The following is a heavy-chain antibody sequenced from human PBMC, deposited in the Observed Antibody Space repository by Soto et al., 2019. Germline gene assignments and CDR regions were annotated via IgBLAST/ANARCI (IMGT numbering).Heavy chain of an antibody. J-gene: IGHJ5*02. CDR2: IYNSGST. CDR1: GGSISNYY. CDR3: ARGGESSKWLDP. V-gene: IGHV4-59*01. D-gene: IGHD3-10*01. Sequence: PSETLSLTCTVSGGSISNYYWSWIRQPPGKGLEWIGYIYNSGSTNYNPSLKSRVTISVDTSKNQFSLKVTSLTATDTAVYYCARGGESSKWLDPWGQGTLVTVS.